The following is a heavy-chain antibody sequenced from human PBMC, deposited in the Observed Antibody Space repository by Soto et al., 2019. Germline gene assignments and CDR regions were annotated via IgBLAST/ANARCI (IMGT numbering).Heavy chain of an antibody. CDR1: GFTFSDYY. Sequence: GGSLRLSCAASGFTFSDYYMSWIRQAPGKGLEWVSYISSSSSYTNYADSVKGRFTISRDNAKNSLYLQMNSLRAEDTAVYYCAREITIFGMDVWGQGTTVTVSS. CDR2: ISSSSSYT. J-gene: IGHJ6*01. CDR3: AREITIFGMDV. V-gene: IGHV3-11*06. D-gene: IGHD3-3*01.